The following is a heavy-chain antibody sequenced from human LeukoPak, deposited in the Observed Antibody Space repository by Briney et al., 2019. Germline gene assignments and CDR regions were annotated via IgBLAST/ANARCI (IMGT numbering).Heavy chain of an antibody. D-gene: IGHD3-16*01. CDR3: AKEDDYFGSIDY. CDR2: ISYDGSNK. V-gene: IGHV3-30*18. Sequence: GSLRLSCAASGFTFSSYGMHWVRQAPGKGLEWVAVISYDGSNKYYADPVKGRFTISRDNSKNTLYLQMNSLRAEDTAVYYCAKEDDYFGSIDYWGQGTLVTVSS. CDR1: GFTFSSYG. J-gene: IGHJ4*02.